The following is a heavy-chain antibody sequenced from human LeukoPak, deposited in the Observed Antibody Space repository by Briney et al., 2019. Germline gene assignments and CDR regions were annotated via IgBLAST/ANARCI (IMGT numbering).Heavy chain of an antibody. CDR2: IIPIFGTT. CDR1: GYTFTSYA. Sequence: ASVKVSCKASGYTFTSYAISWVRQAPGQGLEWMGGIIPIFGTTNYAEKFQGRVTITTDESTSTVYMELSSLRSEDTAVYYCAREGGYYFDYWGQGTLVTVSS. D-gene: IGHD6-25*01. V-gene: IGHV1-69*05. CDR3: AREGGYYFDY. J-gene: IGHJ4*02.